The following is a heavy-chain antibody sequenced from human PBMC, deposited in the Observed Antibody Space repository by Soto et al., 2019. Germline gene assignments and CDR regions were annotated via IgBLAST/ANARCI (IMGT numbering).Heavy chain of an antibody. CDR1: GGSFSGYY. Sequence: PSETLSLTCAVDGGSFSGYYWSWIRQPPGKGLEWIGEINHSGSTNYNPSLKSRVTISVDTSKNQFSLKLSSVTAADTAVYYCARVRLWRTGTRAAFDIWGQGTMFTISS. D-gene: IGHD1-7*01. CDR3: ARVRLWRTGTRAAFDI. J-gene: IGHJ3*02. V-gene: IGHV4-34*01. CDR2: INHSGST.